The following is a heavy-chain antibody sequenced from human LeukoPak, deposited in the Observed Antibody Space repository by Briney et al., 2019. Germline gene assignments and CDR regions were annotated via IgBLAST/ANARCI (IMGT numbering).Heavy chain of an antibody. D-gene: IGHD6-19*01. CDR1: GFSVSNSY. CDR2: IYGDGGT. J-gene: IGHJ4*02. CDR3: ARVGVGTVAGNYFDD. Sequence: GGSLRLSCTASGFSVSNSYMTWVRQAPGKGLEWVSLIYGDGGTYYADSVKGRFTISRHNFENTLYLQMNSLRAEGTAVYHCARVGVGTVAGNYFDDWGQGTLVTVSS. V-gene: IGHV3-53*04.